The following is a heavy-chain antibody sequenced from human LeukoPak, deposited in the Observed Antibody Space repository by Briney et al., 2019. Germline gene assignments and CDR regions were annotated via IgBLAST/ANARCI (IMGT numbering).Heavy chain of an antibody. CDR1: GFTFRSYG. D-gene: IGHD7-27*01. V-gene: IGHV3-30*03. CDR3: AREPPGVLPLDFDY. Sequence: PGRSLRLSCAASGFTFRSYGMHWVRQAPGKGLEWVAVISYDGSNKYYADSVKGRFTISRDNAKNSLYLQMNSLRAEDTAVYYCAREPPGVLPLDFDYWGQGTLVTVSS. CDR2: ISYDGSNK. J-gene: IGHJ4*02.